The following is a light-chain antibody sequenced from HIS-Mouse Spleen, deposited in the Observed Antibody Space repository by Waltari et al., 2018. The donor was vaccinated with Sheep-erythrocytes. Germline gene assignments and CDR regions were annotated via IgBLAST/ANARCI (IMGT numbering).Light chain of an antibody. V-gene: IGKV1-33*01. Sequence: DIQMTQSPSSLSASVGDRVTITCQASQDNSNNLNWYQQKPGKAPKLLMYDASNLETGVPSRFSGSGSGTDFTFTISSLQPEDIATYYCQQYDNLLTFGGGTKVEIK. J-gene: IGKJ4*01. CDR1: QDNSNN. CDR3: QQYDNLLT. CDR2: DAS.